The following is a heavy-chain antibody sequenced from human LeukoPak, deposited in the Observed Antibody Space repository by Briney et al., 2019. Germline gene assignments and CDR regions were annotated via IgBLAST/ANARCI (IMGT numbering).Heavy chain of an antibody. CDR1: GFTVSGNY. CDR3: AREGVGYFFDY. D-gene: IGHD5-18*01. J-gene: IGHJ4*02. V-gene: IGHV3-53*05. CDR2: IYIGGRT. Sequence: GGSLRLSCAASGFTVSGNYVSWVRQAPGKGLEWVSVIYIGGRTYYADSVKGRFTISRDNSENTLFLQMRGLRPEDTAIYYCAREGVGYFFDYWGQGALVTVSS.